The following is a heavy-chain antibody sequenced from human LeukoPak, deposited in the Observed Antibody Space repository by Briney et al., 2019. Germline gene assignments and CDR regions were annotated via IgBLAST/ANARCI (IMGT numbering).Heavy chain of an antibody. CDR1: GFTFSSYA. CDR3: ATSAKGSGNYDYFDY. CDR2: ISYDGSNK. V-gene: IGHV3-30-3*01. Sequence: GGSLRLSCAASGFTFSSYAMHWVRQAPGKGLEWVAVISYDGSNKYYADSGKGRFTISRDNSKNTLYLQMNSLRAEDTAVYYCATSAKGSGNYDYFDYWGQGTLVTVSS. D-gene: IGHD4-11*01. J-gene: IGHJ4*02.